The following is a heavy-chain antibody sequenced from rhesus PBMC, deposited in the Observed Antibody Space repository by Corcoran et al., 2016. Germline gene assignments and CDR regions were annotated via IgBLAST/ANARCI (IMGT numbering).Heavy chain of an antibody. D-gene: IGHD2-21*01. J-gene: IGHJ4*01. Sequence: QVQLQESGPGLVKPSETLSLTCAVSGYSISSNFGWSWIRQPPGKGLDGFGYMSHSGSSDYPPSFKVRVTMSIDTSKNHFSLKLSSVTAADTAVYVCAREYCSGGSCYLPDYWGQGVLVTVSS. V-gene: IGHV4-127*01. CDR1: GYSISSNFG. CDR3: AREYCSGGSCYLPDY. CDR2: MSHSGSS.